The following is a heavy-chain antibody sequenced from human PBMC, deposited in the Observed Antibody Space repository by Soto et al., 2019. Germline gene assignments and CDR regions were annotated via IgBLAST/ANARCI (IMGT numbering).Heavy chain of an antibody. V-gene: IGHV3-30*18. CDR1: GFTFSSYG. J-gene: IGHJ4*02. D-gene: IGHD3-10*01. CDR3: AKAATAGESDY. Sequence: QVQLVESGGGVVQPGRSLRLSCAASGFTFSSYGMHWVRQAPGKGLEWVAVISYDGSNKYYADSVKGRFTISRDNSKNPLYLQMNSLRAEDTAVYYCAKAATAGESDYWGQGTLVTVSS. CDR2: ISYDGSNK.